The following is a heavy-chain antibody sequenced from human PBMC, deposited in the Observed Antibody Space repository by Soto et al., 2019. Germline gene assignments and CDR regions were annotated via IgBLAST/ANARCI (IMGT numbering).Heavy chain of an antibody. V-gene: IGHV4-31*03. D-gene: IGHD6-13*01. CDR3: ARSPVIAADKVDY. CDR1: GGSISSGGYY. Sequence: SETLSLTCTVSGGSISSGGYYWSWIRQHAGKGLEWIGYIYYSGSTYYNPSLKSRVTISVDTSKNQFSLKLSSVTAADTAVYYCARSPVIAADKVDYWGQGTLVTVSS. J-gene: IGHJ4*02. CDR2: IYYSGST.